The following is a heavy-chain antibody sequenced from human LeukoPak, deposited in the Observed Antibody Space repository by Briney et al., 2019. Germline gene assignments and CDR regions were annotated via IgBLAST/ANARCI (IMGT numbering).Heavy chain of an antibody. CDR2: ISGYGDIT. V-gene: IGHV3-23*01. CDR3: AKDLNGNGCFDY. Sequence: GGSLRLSCAASGFTFNTYAMSWVRQAPGKGLEWVSTISGYGDITYYADSVKGRFTISRDNSKNTLYLQMNSLRAEDTAVYYCAKDLNGNGCFDYWGQGTLVTVSS. J-gene: IGHJ4*02. D-gene: IGHD2-8*01. CDR1: GFTFNTYA.